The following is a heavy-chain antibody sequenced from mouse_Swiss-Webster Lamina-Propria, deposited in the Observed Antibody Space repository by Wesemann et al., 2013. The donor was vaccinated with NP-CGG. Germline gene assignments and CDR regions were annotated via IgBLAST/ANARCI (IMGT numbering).Heavy chain of an antibody. V-gene: IGHV5-9-3*01. CDR2: ISSGGSYT. CDR3: ARHEYGNYLYYFDY. Sequence: LEWVATISSGGSYTYYPDSVKGRFTISRDNAKNTLYLQMSSLRSEDTAMYYCARHEYGNYLYYFDYWGQGTTLTVSS. J-gene: IGHJ2*01. D-gene: IGHD2-10*02.